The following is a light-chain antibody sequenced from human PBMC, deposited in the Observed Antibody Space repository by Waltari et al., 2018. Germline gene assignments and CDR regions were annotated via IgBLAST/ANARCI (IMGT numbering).Light chain of an antibody. V-gene: IGLV2-23*01. CDR1: SRDVGSYEL. J-gene: IGLJ3*02. CDR3: CSYGGSSPLV. Sequence: QSAPTQPASVSGSPGQAITISCTGTSRDVGSYELVSWYQQHPGKAPKFIIYEDSKRPSGVSIRFSASKSCNTASLTISGLQAEDEAHFYCCSYGGSSPLVFGGGTKVIVL. CDR2: EDS.